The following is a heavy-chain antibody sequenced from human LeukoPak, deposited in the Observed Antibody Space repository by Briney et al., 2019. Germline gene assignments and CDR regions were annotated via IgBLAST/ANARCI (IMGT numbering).Heavy chain of an antibody. CDR2: IYYSGST. CDR1: GGSISSYY. J-gene: IGHJ4*02. V-gene: IGHV4-59*12. D-gene: IGHD4-17*01. CDR3: AGRLRWLPHFDY. Sequence: PSETLSLTCTVSGGSISSYYWSWIRQPPGKGLEWIGYIYYSGSTNYNPSLKSRVTISVDTSKNQFSLKLSSVTAADTAVYYCAGRLRWLPHFDYWGQGTLVTVSS.